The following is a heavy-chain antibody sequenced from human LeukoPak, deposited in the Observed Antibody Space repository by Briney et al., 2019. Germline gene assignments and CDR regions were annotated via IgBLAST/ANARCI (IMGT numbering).Heavy chain of an antibody. D-gene: IGHD3-22*01. V-gene: IGHV1-69*13. J-gene: IGHJ4*02. CDR1: GGTFSSYA. CDR3: ARVPDHYDSSGQGY. CDR2: IIPIFGTA. Sequence: SVKVSCKASGGTFSSYAISWVRQAPGQGLEWMGGIIPIFGTANYAQKFQGRVTITADESTSTAYMELSSLRSEDTAVYYCARVPDHYDSSGQGYWGQGTLVTVSS.